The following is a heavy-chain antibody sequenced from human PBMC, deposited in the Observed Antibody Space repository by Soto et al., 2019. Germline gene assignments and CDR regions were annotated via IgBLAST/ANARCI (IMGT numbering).Heavy chain of an antibody. V-gene: IGHV1-2*02. Sequence: ASVKVSCKASGYTFTGYYMHWVRQAPGQGLEWMGWINPNSGGTNYAQKFQGRVTMTRDTSISTAYMELSRLRSDDTAVYYCARWGDHDYVWGSSNWFDPWGQGTLVTVSS. CDR1: GYTFTGYY. CDR3: ARWGDHDYVWGSSNWFDP. CDR2: INPNSGGT. J-gene: IGHJ5*02. D-gene: IGHD3-16*01.